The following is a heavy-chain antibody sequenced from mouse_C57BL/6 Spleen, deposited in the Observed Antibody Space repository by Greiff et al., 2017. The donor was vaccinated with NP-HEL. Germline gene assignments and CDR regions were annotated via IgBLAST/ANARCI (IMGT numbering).Heavy chain of an antibody. Sequence: DVMLVESGGDLVKPGGSLKLSCAASGFTFSSYGMSWVRQTPDKRLEWVATISSGGSYTYYPDSVKGRFTISRDNAKNTLYLQMSSLKSEDTAMYYCARQNGRYFDYWGQGTTLTVSS. CDR2: ISSGGSYT. CDR1: GFTFSSYG. J-gene: IGHJ2*01. V-gene: IGHV5-6*02. CDR3: ARQNGRYFDY. D-gene: IGHD3-1*01.